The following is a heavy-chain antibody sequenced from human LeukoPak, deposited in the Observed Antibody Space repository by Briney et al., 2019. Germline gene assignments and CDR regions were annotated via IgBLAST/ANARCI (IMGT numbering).Heavy chain of an antibody. Sequence: GGSLRLSCEGSGFTITNTYMSWVRQGPGKGLEWVSVVDDGGGAHYADSVKGRFSISSDNSHNTLYLQMNSLRAEDTAVYYCVRDQNYWGQGTLVTVS. CDR3: VRDQNY. CDR1: GFTITNTY. V-gene: IGHV3-66*01. CDR2: VDDGGGA. J-gene: IGHJ4*02.